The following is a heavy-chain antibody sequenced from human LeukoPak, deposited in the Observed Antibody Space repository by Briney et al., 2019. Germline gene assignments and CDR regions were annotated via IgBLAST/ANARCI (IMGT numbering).Heavy chain of an antibody. J-gene: IGHJ2*01. CDR3: ARGPTSVEFRNWYFDL. V-gene: IGHV4-4*07. CDR1: GGAISGYY. CDR2: IYYSGST. Sequence: SETLSLTCAVSGGAISGYYWSWIRQPAGKGLEWIGRIYYSGSTNYNPSLKSRVTMSVDTSKKQFSLTLSSMTAADTAVYYCARGPTSVEFRNWYFDLWGRGTLVTVSS. D-gene: IGHD1-1*01.